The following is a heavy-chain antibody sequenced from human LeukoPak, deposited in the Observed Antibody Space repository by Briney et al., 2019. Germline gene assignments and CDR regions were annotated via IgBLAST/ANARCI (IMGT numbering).Heavy chain of an antibody. D-gene: IGHD3-16*01. V-gene: IGHV3-21*01. CDR2: ISSSSSYI. J-gene: IGHJ4*02. Sequence: PGGSLRLSCAASGFTFSSYSMNWVRQAPGKGLEWVSSISSSSSYIYYADSVEGRFTISRDNAKNSLYLQMNSLRAEDTAVYYCETLPGPSFRWGQGTLVTVSS. CDR3: ETLPGPSFR. CDR1: GFTFSSYS.